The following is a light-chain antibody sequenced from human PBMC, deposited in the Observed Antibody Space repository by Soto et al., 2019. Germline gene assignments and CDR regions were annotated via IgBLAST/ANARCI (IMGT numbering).Light chain of an antibody. CDR2: GAS. J-gene: IGKJ1*01. CDR1: QSVGSN. Sequence: EIAMTQSPATLSVSPGERATLSCRASQSVGSNLAWYQQKPGQAPRLLIYGASTRATGFPARFSGSGSGTEFTLTISSLQSEDFAVYYCQHYNNSPPWTFGQGTKVEIK. CDR3: QHYNNSPPWT. V-gene: IGKV3-15*01.